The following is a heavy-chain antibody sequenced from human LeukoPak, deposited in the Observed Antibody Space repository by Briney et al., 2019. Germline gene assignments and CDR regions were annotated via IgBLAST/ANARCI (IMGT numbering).Heavy chain of an antibody. CDR3: ARDSPYSSTSY. D-gene: IGHD6-13*01. CDR1: GFTVSSNY. V-gene: IGHV3-53*01. J-gene: IGHJ4*02. CDR2: IYSGGST. Sequence: GGSLRLSCAASGFTVSSNYMSWVRQAPGKGLEWVSVIYSGGSTDYADSVKGRFTISRDNSKNTLYLQMNSLRAEDTAVYYCARDSPYSSTSYWGQGTLVTVSS.